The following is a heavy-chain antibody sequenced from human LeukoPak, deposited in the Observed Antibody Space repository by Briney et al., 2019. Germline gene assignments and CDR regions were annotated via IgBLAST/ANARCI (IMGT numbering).Heavy chain of an antibody. Sequence: PSETLSLICTVSAGSAISGCYYWCWIRQPPGKGLEWIGYVYYSGNTNYNPSLKSRVTISVDTSKNQFSLKLSSVTAADTAVYYCARDYYDSSGYYDYWGQGALVTVSS. CDR2: VYYSGNT. CDR1: AGSAISGCYY. J-gene: IGHJ4*02. D-gene: IGHD3-22*01. CDR3: ARDYYDSSGYYDY. V-gene: IGHV4-61*01.